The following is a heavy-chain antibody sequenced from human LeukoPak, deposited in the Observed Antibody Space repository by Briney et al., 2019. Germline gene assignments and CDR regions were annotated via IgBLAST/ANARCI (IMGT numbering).Heavy chain of an antibody. V-gene: IGHV3-9*01. Sequence: GRSLRLSCAASGFTFDDYAMHWVRQAPGKGQEWVSGISWNSGSIGYADSVKGRFTISRDNSKNTLYLQMNSLRAEDTAVYYCAKDPPPLFCSSTSCYPNYWGQGTLVTVSS. CDR3: AKDPPPLFCSSTSCYPNY. J-gene: IGHJ4*02. CDR1: GFTFDDYA. CDR2: ISWNSGSI. D-gene: IGHD2-2*01.